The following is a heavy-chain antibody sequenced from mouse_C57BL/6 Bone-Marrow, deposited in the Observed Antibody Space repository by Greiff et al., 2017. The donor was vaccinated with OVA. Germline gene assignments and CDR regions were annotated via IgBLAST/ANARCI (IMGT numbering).Heavy chain of an antibody. CDR2: INPSSGYT. Sequence: VQLQESGAELARPGASVKMSCKASGYTFTSYTMHWVKQRPGQGLEWIGYINPSSGYTKYNQKFKDKATLTADKSSSTAYMQLSSLTSEDSAVYYCARSVYYYGRRDYWGQGTTLTVSS. V-gene: IGHV1-4*01. CDR3: ARSVYYYGRRDY. J-gene: IGHJ2*01. D-gene: IGHD1-1*01. CDR1: GYTFTSYT.